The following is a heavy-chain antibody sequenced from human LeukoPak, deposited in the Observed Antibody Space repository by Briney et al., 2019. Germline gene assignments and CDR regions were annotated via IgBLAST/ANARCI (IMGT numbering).Heavy chain of an antibody. J-gene: IGHJ4*02. Sequence: PSETLSLTCTVSGDSISTSSNYWGWIRQLPGKGLEWIGSVYRSGSSYYNPSLNNRVTISVDTSKNQFTLNLTSVTAADTAVYYCARRGTSGRAYSFDFWGQGSLLTVSS. V-gene: IGHV4-39*01. CDR2: VYRSGSS. CDR3: ARRGTSGRAYSFDF. CDR1: GDSISTSSNY. D-gene: IGHD6-19*01.